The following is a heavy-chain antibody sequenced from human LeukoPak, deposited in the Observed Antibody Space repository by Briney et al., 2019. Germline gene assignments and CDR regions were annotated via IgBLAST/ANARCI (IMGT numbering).Heavy chain of an antibody. Sequence: KSSETLSLTCTVSGGSISSGGYYWSWIRQHPGKGLEWIGYIYYSGSTYYNPSLKSRVTISVDTSKNQFSLKLSSVTAADPAVYYCARDQGMVRTNWFDPWGQGTLVTVHS. CDR1: GGSISSGGYY. J-gene: IGHJ5*02. V-gene: IGHV4-31*03. CDR3: ARDQGMVRTNWFDP. CDR2: IYYSGST. D-gene: IGHD3-10*01.